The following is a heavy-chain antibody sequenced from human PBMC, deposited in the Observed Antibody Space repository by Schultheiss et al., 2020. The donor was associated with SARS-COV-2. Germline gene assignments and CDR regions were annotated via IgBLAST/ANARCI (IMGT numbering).Heavy chain of an antibody. D-gene: IGHD3-3*01. CDR1: GFTFSSYG. Sequence: GGSLRLSCAASGFTFSSYGMHWVRQAPGKGLEWVAVIWYDGSNKYYADSVKGRFTISRDNSKNTLYLQMNSLRAEDTAVYYCARVLGVPTPYYFDYWGQGTLVTVSS. CDR3: ARVLGVPTPYYFDY. V-gene: IGHV3-33*01. J-gene: IGHJ4*02. CDR2: IWYDGSNK.